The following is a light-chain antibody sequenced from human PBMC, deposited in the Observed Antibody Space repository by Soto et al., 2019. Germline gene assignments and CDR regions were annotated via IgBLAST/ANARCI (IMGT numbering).Light chain of an antibody. Sequence: DIQMTQSPSTLSVSVGDRVTITCRASQTISSWLAWYQQKPGKAPKLLIYKASTLKSGVPSRFSGSGSGTGFTLTISSLQPDDFATYYCQHYNSDSEAFGQGTRWIS. CDR2: KAS. CDR3: QHYNSDSEA. V-gene: IGKV1-5*03. CDR1: QTISSW. J-gene: IGKJ1*01.